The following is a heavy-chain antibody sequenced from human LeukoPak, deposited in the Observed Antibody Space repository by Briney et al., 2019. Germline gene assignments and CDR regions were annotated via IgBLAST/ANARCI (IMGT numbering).Heavy chain of an antibody. J-gene: IGHJ3*02. D-gene: IGHD3-22*01. CDR1: GGSFSGYY. Sequence: SSETLSLTCAVYGGSFSGYYWSWIRQPPGKGLEWIGEIYYSGSTNYNPSLKSRVTMSVDTSKNQFSLKLTSVTAADTAVYYCARVKTTMIVATRAFDIWGQGTMLTVSS. CDR3: ARVKTTMIVATRAFDI. V-gene: IGHV4-34*01. CDR2: IYYSGST.